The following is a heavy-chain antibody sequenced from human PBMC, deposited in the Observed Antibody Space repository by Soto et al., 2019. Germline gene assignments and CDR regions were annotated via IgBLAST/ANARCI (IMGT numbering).Heavy chain of an antibody. Sequence: GASVKVSCKASGGTFSSYTISWVRQAPGQGLEWMGRIIPILGIANYAQKFQGRVTITADKSTSTAYMELSSLRSEDTAVYYCARAPHFVLVPAAMSHYYSYGMDVWGQGTTVTVSS. CDR2: IIPILGIA. CDR3: ARAPHFVLVPAAMSHYYSYGMDV. D-gene: IGHD2-2*01. J-gene: IGHJ6*02. CDR1: GGTFSSYT. V-gene: IGHV1-69*02.